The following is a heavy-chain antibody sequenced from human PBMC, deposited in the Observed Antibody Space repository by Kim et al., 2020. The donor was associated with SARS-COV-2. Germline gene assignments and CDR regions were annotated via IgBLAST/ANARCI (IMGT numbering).Heavy chain of an antibody. CDR3: ASLGRWELLRGNWFDP. CDR2: IYYSGST. V-gene: IGHV4-59*13. CDR1: GGSISSYY. Sequence: SETLSLTCTVSGGSISSYYWSWIRQPPGKGLEWIGYIYYSGSTNYNPSLKSRVTISVDTSKNQFSLKLSSVTAADTAVYYCASLGRWELLRGNWFDPWGQGTLVTVSS. J-gene: IGHJ5*02. D-gene: IGHD1-26*01.